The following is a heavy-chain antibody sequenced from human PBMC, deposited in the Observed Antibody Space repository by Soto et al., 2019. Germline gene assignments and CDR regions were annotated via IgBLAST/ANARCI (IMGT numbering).Heavy chain of an antibody. V-gene: IGHV4-59*08. CDR2: IYYSGST. D-gene: IGHD3-9*01. CDR1: GSSISSYY. CDR3: ARSVPTLRPPSFDWFLYRSWWFAP. Sequence: SETLSLTSTGSGSSISSYYWSWIRQPPGKGLEWIGYIYYSGSTNYNPSLKSRVTISVDTSKNQFSLKVSSVTAADTAVYYCARSVPTLRPPSFDWFLYRSWWFAPRGQRTLVTVSS. J-gene: IGHJ5*02.